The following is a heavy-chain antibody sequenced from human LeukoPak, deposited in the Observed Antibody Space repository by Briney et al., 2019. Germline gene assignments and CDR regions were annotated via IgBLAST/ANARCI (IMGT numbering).Heavy chain of an antibody. D-gene: IGHD3-9*01. Sequence: GGSLRLSCEASGSTFDNYAMSWVRQAPGKGLEWVSTIGISAGSTYYADAVKGRFTISRDNSKKTVILQMNRLRVEDTAVYYCAKAPYDNYYYYMYVWGKGTTVTVSS. CDR2: IGISAGST. J-gene: IGHJ6*03. CDR3: AKAPYDNYYYYMYV. CDR1: GSTFDNYA. V-gene: IGHV3-23*01.